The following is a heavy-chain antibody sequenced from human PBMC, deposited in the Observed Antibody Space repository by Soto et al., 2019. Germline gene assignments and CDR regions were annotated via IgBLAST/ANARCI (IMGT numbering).Heavy chain of an antibody. J-gene: IGHJ4*02. V-gene: IGHV2-5*02. CDR1: GFSLSSPAVG. CDR3: AHGSGWLSDY. Sequence: QITLKESGPTLAKPTQTLTLTCTFSGFSLSSPAVGVNWIRQPPGKALEWLALIYWDDDKQYSPSLRSRLTITKDTSKNQVVLTMPNVDPVDTATYYCAHGSGWLSDYWGQGTLVTVSS. CDR2: IYWDDDK. D-gene: IGHD6-19*01.